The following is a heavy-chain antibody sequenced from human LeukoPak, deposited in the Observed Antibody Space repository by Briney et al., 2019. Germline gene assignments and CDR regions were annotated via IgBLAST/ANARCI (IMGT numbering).Heavy chain of an antibody. V-gene: IGHV3-23*01. J-gene: IGHJ4*02. CDR2: ISGSGGST. CDR3: AKSSRTEWLRLLIYFDY. Sequence: GVSLRLSCAASGFTFSSYAMSWVRQAPGKGLEWVSAISGSGGSTYYADSVKGRFTISRDNSKNTLYLQMNSLRAEDTAVYYCAKSSRTEWLRLLIYFDYWGQGTLVTVSS. CDR1: GFTFSSYA. D-gene: IGHD5-12*01.